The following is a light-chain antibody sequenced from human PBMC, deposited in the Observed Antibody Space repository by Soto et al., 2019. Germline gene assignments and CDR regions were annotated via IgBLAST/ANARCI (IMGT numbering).Light chain of an antibody. CDR3: QQLNSYPLT. CDR2: AAS. CDR1: QDISDY. J-gene: IGKJ4*01. V-gene: IGKV1-9*01. Sequence: DIQLTQSPSFLSASVGDRVTITCRASQDISDYLAWYQQRPGTAPKLLIYAASTLQSGVPSRFSGSGSGTEFTLTISSLQPEDFATYSCQQLNSYPLTFGGGTKVDIK.